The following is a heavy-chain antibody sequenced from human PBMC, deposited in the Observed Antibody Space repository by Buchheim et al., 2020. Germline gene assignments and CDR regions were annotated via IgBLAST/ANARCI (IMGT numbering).Heavy chain of an antibody. V-gene: IGHV3-30*18. CDR3: AKGGTTYYDFWSGYYALDY. D-gene: IGHD3-3*01. CDR1: GFTFSSYG. Sequence: QVQLVESGGGVVQPGRSLRLSCAASGFTFSSYGMHWVRQAPGKGLEWVAVISYDGSNKYYADSVKGRFTFSRDNSKNTLYLQMNSLRAEDTAVYYCAKGGTTYYDFWSGYYALDYWGQGTL. CDR2: ISYDGSNK. J-gene: IGHJ4*02.